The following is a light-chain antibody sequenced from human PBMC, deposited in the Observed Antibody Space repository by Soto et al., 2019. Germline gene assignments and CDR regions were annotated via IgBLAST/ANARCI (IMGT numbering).Light chain of an antibody. CDR2: GAS. CDR3: QQYSNWPT. Sequence: VVTQSADALSVSPGARATLSCRASQSVSRNLAWYQQRPGQAPSLLISGASTRATGIAARLSGSGSGREFTLTISSLQSEDYALYYCQQYSNWPTFGQGTRLEIK. J-gene: IGKJ5*01. V-gene: IGKV3-15*01. CDR1: QSVSRN.